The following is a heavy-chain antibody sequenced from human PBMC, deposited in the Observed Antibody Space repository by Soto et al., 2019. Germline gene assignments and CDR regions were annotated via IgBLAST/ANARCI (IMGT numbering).Heavy chain of an antibody. D-gene: IGHD3-10*01. CDR3: ARVRYYGSGSYGFDY. J-gene: IGHJ4*02. CDR2: IYYSGST. V-gene: IGHV4-59*01. Sequence: SETLSLTCTVSGGSISSYYWSWIRQTPGRGLEWIGYIYYSGSTNYNPSIKSRVTISVDTSKNQFSLKLSSVTAADMAVYYCARVRYYGSGSYGFDYWGQGTLVTVSS. CDR1: GGSISSYY.